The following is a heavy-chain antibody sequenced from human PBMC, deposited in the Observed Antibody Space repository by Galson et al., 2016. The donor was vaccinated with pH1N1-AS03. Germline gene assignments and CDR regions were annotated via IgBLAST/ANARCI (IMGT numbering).Heavy chain of an antibody. CDR1: GDAIGSYY. CDR3: AGLVGGSLDY. V-gene: IGHV4-4*07. CDR2: VYTSGST. D-gene: IGHD1-26*01. J-gene: IGHJ4*02. Sequence: LSLTCTVSGDAIGSYYWSWIRQPAGKGLQWIGRVYTSGSTNYNPSLQSRVTMSVDISKNQFSLKLNSVTAADTAVYYCAGLVGGSLDYWGQGTLVTVSS.